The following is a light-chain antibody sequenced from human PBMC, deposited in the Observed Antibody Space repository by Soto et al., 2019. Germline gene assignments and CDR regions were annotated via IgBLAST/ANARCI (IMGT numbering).Light chain of an antibody. V-gene: IGKV3-15*01. CDR3: QQYNNWPWT. CDR2: RAS. J-gene: IGKJ1*01. CDR1: QSVSSSY. Sequence: EIALTQSPSTLSLSPGERATLSCRSSQSVSSSYLAWYQQKPGRAPRLLIYRASTRAPVFPARFSGSGSGTDLTLTISSLKSEDFAVYYCQQYNNWPWTFGQGTKVDIK.